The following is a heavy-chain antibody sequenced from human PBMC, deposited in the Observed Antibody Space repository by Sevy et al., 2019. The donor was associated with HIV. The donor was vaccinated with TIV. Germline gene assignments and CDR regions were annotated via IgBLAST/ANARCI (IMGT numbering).Heavy chain of an antibody. CDR3: ARDTASGSYSPGRGYYYYYGMDV. Sequence: GGSLRLSCAASGFTFSSYAMHWVRQAPGKGLEWVAVISYDGSNKYYADSVKGRFTISRDNSKNTLYRQMNSVRAEDKTVYYCARDTASGSYSPGRGYYYYYGMDVWGQGTTVTVSS. V-gene: IGHV3-30-3*01. CDR2: ISYDGSNK. D-gene: IGHD1-26*01. J-gene: IGHJ6*02. CDR1: GFTFSSYA.